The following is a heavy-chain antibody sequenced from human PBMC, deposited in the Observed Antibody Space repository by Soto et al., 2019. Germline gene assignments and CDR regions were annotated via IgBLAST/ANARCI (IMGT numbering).Heavy chain of an antibody. V-gene: IGHV3-23*01. J-gene: IGHJ4*02. CDR1: GSTFSSDD. D-gene: IGHD6-19*01. Sequence: EVHLLEYGGGLVQPGGSLRLSCVVSGSTFSSDDMSWVRQAPGRGLEWVSGISDSGGSTYYADSVKGRFTISRDNAKNTLYLQIKSLRVEDTALYCCAKEGGWSLAVAGLFDYWGPGTQVTVSS. CDR2: ISDSGGST. CDR3: AKEGGWSLAVAGLFDY.